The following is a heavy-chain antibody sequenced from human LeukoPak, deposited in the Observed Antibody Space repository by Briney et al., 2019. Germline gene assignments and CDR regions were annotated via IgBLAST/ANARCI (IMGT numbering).Heavy chain of an antibody. CDR1: GGSIRSYY. CDR2: IYTSGST. CDR3: ARDGLITMVRGVWYYYMDV. V-gene: IGHV4-4*07. D-gene: IGHD3-10*01. Sequence: SETLSLTCTVPGGSIRSYYWSWIRQPAGKGLEWIGRIYTSGSTNYNPSLKSRVTMSVDTSKNQFSLKLSSVTAADTAVYYCARDGLITMVRGVWYYYMDVWGKGTTVTISS. J-gene: IGHJ6*03.